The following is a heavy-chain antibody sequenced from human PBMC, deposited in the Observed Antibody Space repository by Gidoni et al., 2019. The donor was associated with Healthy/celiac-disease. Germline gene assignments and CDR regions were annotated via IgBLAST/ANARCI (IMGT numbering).Heavy chain of an antibody. V-gene: IGHV4-59*01. Sequence: QVQLQESGPGLVKPSETRSLTCTASGGSISSYYWSWIRQPPGKGLEWIGYIYYSGSTNYNPSLKSRVTISVDTSKNQFSLKLSSVTAADTAVYYCASSGYSSGFAFDIWGQGTMVTVSS. D-gene: IGHD6-19*01. J-gene: IGHJ3*02. CDR2: IYYSGST. CDR1: GGSISSYY. CDR3: ASSGYSSGFAFDI.